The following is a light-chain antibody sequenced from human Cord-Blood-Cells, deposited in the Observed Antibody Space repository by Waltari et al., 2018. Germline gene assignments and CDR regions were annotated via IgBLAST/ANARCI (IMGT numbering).Light chain of an antibody. V-gene: IGLV2-11*01. CDR1: SSDGGGYNY. Sequence: QSALTQPRPVSGSPGQSVTISCTGTSSDGGGYNYVAWYQQHPGKAPKLMIYDVSKRPSGVPDRFSGSKSGNTASLTISGLQAEDEADYYCCSYAGSYTLEVFGGGTKLTVL. J-gene: IGLJ2*01. CDR3: CSYAGSYTLEV. CDR2: DVS.